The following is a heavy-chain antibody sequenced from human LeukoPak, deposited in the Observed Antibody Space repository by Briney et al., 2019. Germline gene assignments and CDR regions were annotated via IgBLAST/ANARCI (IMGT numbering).Heavy chain of an antibody. Sequence: ASVKVSCKASGYTFAGYYIHWVRQAPGQGLEWMGWVNPDSGGTNYAQKFQGRVTMTRDTSISTAYMELSRLRSDDTAVYYCARLGFGDDAYDYWGQGTLVTVSS. CDR3: ARLGFGDDAYDY. D-gene: IGHD3-10*01. V-gene: IGHV1-2*02. CDR2: VNPDSGGT. J-gene: IGHJ4*02. CDR1: GYTFAGYY.